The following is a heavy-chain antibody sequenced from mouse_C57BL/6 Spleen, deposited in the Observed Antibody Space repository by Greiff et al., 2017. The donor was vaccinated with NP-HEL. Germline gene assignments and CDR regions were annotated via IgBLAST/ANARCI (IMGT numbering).Heavy chain of an antibody. CDR2: IYPRSGNT. V-gene: IGHV1-81*01. CDR1: GYTFTSYG. J-gene: IGHJ2*01. CDR3: ARNYGSSENFDY. Sequence: LVESGAELARPGASVKLSCKASGYTFTSYGISWVKQRTGQGLEWIGEIYPRSGNTYYNEKFKGKATLTADKSSSTAYMELRSLTSEDSAVYFCARNYGSSENFDYWGQGTTLTVSS. D-gene: IGHD1-1*01.